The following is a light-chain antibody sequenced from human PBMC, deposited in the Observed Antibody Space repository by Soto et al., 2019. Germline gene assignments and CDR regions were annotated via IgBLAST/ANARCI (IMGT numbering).Light chain of an antibody. V-gene: IGLV3-21*04. Sequence: SYELTQPPSVSVAPGKTARITCGGNNIGSKSVHWYQQKPGQAPVLVIYYDSDRPSGIPERFSGSNSGNTATLTISRVEAGDEADYYCQVWDSSSDREVFGTGTKVTVL. CDR2: YDS. CDR1: NIGSKS. J-gene: IGLJ1*01. CDR3: QVWDSSSDREV.